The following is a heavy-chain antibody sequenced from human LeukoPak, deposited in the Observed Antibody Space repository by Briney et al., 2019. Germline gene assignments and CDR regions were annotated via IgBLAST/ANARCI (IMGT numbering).Heavy chain of an antibody. D-gene: IGHD4-17*01. V-gene: IGHV3-23*01. Sequence: GGSLRLSCAASGFNFTNYAMSWVRQAPAKGLEWVSALSGRGSNTYYADSVKGRFTISRDNSKNTLYLQMNSLRAEDTAVYYCAKGDYGDYGLVYWGQGTLVTVSS. CDR3: AKGDYGDYGLVY. J-gene: IGHJ4*02. CDR1: GFNFTNYA. CDR2: LSGRGSNT.